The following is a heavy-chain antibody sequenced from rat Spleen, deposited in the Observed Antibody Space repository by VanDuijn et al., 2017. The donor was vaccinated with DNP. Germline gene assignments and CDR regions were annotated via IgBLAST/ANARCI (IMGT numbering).Heavy chain of an antibody. V-gene: IGHV2-1*01. D-gene: IGHD1-10*01. CDR1: GFSLTRNS. CDR3: ARTVWQLGGFAY. Sequence: QVQLKESGPGLVQPSQTLSLTCTVSGFSLTRNSVHWVRQPPGKGLEWVGAIWGYGTTDYDSTLRSRLSISRDTSRSQVFLKMNSLQTEDTAMYFCARTVWQLGGFAYWGQGTLVTVSS. J-gene: IGHJ3*01. CDR2: IWGYGTT.